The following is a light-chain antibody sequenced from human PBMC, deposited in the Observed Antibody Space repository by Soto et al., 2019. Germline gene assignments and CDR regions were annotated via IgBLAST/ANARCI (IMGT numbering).Light chain of an antibody. J-gene: IGKJ2*01. CDR1: QCLSDC. V-gene: IGKV1-27*01. CDR3: QKYNIAPYT. Sequence: DIPMNQSPCSLLASLGARVTIAFRASQCLSDCLAWYHLTPGKVPHHLIYVASPLQSGVAPRFSGSGSGTDFTLTISSLHPQDVATYYCQKYNIAPYTFGQGTKVDIK. CDR2: VAS.